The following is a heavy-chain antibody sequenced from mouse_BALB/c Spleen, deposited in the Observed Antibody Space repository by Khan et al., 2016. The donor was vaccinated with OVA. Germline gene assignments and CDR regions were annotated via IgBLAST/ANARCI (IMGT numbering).Heavy chain of an antibody. CDR2: IFPGSVSI. J-gene: IGHJ3*01. CDR1: GYTFSSYW. D-gene: IGHD2-2*01. Sequence: QVQLKQSGGDLMKPGASVKISCKATGYTFSSYWIEWVKQRPGHGLEWIGQIFPGSVSITYNEKFKGKATFTADTSSNIAYMQLSSLTSEDSAVYYCARGGYGGFAFWGQGTLVTVSA. CDR3: ARGGYGGFAF. V-gene: IGHV1-9*01.